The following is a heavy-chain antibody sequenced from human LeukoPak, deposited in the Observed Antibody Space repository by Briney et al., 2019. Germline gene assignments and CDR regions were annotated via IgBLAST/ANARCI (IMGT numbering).Heavy chain of an antibody. CDR3: ARELPPVVNYWFDH. V-gene: IGHV3-33*01. CDR2: IWYDGSNK. Sequence: GRSLRLSCAASGFTFSNYGMHWVRQAPGKGLEWVAVIWYDGSNKYCADSVKGRFTISRDNSKNTLYLQINSLRAEDTAMYYCARELPPVVNYWFDHWGQGTLVTVSS. CDR1: GFTFSNYG. D-gene: IGHD2-15*01. J-gene: IGHJ5*02.